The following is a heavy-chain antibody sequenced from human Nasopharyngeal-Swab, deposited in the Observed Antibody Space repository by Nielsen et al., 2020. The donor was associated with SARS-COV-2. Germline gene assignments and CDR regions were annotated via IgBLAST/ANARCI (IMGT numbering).Heavy chain of an antibody. CDR1: GFTFSSYA. V-gene: IGHV3-23*01. D-gene: IGHD3-10*01. CDR3: ARGGSPYNWFDH. Sequence: GESLKISCAASGFTFSSYAMSWVRQAPGKGLEWVSGISGSGDRTYYTDSVKGRFTISRDISKNTLYLQMNSLRAEDTALYYCARGGSPYNWFDHWGQGTLVTVSS. J-gene: IGHJ5*02. CDR2: ISGSGDRT.